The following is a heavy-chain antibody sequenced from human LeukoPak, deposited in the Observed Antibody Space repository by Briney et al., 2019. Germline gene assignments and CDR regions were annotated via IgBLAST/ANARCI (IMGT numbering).Heavy chain of an antibody. D-gene: IGHD3-10*01. Sequence: ASVKVSCKASEDTFNNFAISWVRQAPGQGLEWMGWISAYNGNTNYAQKLQGRVTMTTDTSTSTAYMELRSLRSDDTAVYYCARDRVRRYYYGSGTKAHFDYWGQGTLVTVSS. CDR2: ISAYNGNT. CDR3: ARDRVRRYYYGSGTKAHFDY. J-gene: IGHJ4*02. V-gene: IGHV1-18*01. CDR1: EDTFNNFA.